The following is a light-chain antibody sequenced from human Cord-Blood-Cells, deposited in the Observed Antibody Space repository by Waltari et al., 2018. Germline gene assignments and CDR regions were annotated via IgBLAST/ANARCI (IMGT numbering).Light chain of an antibody. CDR2: WAS. J-gene: IGKJ2*01. V-gene: IGKV4-1*01. Sequence: DIVMTQSRDSLAVSLGERDTINCKSRQSVLYSSNNKNYLAWYQQKPGQPPKLLIYWASTRESGVPDRFSGSGSGTDFTLTISSLQAEDVAVYYCQQYYSTPYTFGQGTKLEIK. CDR1: QSVLYSSNNKNY. CDR3: QQYYSTPYT.